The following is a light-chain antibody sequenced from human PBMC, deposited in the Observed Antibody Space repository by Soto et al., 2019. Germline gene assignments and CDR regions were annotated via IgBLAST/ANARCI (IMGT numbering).Light chain of an antibody. J-gene: IGKJ1*01. CDR2: DVS. Sequence: GDSATITCRASQSVAASLAWYQQKPGEAPKLLIYDVSNLETGVPSRFSGSGSGTEFSLTIRSLQPDDFASYYCQQYDYSRTFGQGTKVDIK. CDR3: QQYDYSRT. V-gene: IGKV1-5*01. CDR1: QSVAAS.